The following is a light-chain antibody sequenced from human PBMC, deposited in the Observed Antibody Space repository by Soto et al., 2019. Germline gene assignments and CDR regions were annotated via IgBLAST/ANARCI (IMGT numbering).Light chain of an antibody. J-gene: IGKJ1*01. CDR1: QSISSSY. CDR2: GAS. CDR3: QQYNNWPPKT. Sequence: EIVLTQSPGTLSLSPGDRATLSCRASQSISSSYLAWYQQKPGQAPRLLIYGASSRATGIPDRFSGSGSGTEFTLTISSLQSEYFAVYYCQQYNNWPPKTFGQGTKVDIK. V-gene: IGKV3-20*01.